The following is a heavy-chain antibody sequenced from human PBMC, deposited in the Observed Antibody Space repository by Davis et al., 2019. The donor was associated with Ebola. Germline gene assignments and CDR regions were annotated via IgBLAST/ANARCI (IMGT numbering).Heavy chain of an antibody. Sequence: GGSLRLSCAASGFTFSNFAMTWVRQVPGKGLEWVSTISHSGVTTYYADSVKGRFTISRDNAKNSLYLQMNTLRVEDTAIYYCVPGTWIRGQGTLVTVSS. J-gene: IGHJ4*02. CDR3: VPGTWI. D-gene: IGHD5-18*01. V-gene: IGHV3-23*01. CDR1: GFTFSNFA. CDR2: ISHSGVTT.